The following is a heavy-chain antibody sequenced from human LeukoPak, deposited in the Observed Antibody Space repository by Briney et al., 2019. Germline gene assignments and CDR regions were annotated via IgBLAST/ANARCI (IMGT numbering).Heavy chain of an antibody. CDR3: AKGSGWEVSYYYYYMDV. D-gene: IGHD1-26*01. CDR1: GFTFSSYE. V-gene: IGHV3-48*03. Sequence: PGGSLRLSCAASGFTFSSYEMNWVRQAPGKGLEWVSYISSSGSSIYYADSVKGRFTISRDNSKNTLYLQMNSLRAEDTAVHYCAKGSGWEVSYYYYYMDVWGKGTTVTISS. J-gene: IGHJ6*03. CDR2: ISSSGSSI.